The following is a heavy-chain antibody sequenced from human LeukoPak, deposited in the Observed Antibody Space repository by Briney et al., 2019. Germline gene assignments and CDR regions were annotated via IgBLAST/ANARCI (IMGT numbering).Heavy chain of an antibody. CDR3: ARDPYSGTYGDTYYYYMDV. Sequence: GGSLRLSCAASGFTFSTFAMLWVRQPPGKGLEWVSSITSSSTYTFYADSVKGRFTISRDNARNSLYLQMNSLRAEDTAVYYCARDPYSGTYGDTYYYYMDVWGKGTTVTISS. J-gene: IGHJ6*03. CDR2: ITSSSTYT. D-gene: IGHD1-26*01. V-gene: IGHV3-21*01. CDR1: GFTFSTFA.